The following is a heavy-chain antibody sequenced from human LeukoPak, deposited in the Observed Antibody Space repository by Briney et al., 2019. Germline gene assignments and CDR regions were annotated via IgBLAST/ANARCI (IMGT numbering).Heavy chain of an antibody. Sequence: SETLSLTCTVSGGSISSYYWSWLRQPPGKGLEWIGYIYYSGSTNYKPSLKSRVTISVDKSKNQFSLKVTSVTAADTAVYFCARGGGNSGYYFDGWGQGILVTVSS. V-gene: IGHV4-59*12. CDR3: ARGGGNSGYYFDG. CDR1: GGSISSYY. D-gene: IGHD4-23*01. CDR2: IYYSGST. J-gene: IGHJ4*02.